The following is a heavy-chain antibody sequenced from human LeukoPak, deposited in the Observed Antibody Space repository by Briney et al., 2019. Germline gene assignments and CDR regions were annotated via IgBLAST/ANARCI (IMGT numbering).Heavy chain of an antibody. CDR1: GDSVSSNSAA. CDR3: ARSSNYYDSSGYGN. V-gene: IGHV6-1*01. J-gene: IGHJ3*01. CDR2: TYYRSKWYN. Sequence: QSGPGLVKPSQTLSLTCAISGDSVSSNSAAWNWTRQSPSRGLEWLGRTYYRSKWYNDYAVSVKSRITINPDTSKNQFSLQLNSVTPEDTAVYYCARSSNYYDSSGYGNWGQGTMVTVSS. D-gene: IGHD3-22*01.